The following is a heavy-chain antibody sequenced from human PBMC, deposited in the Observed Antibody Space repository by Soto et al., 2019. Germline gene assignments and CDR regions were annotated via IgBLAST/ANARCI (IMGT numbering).Heavy chain of an antibody. J-gene: IGHJ3*02. CDR2: IIPIFGTA. CDR1: GGTFSSYA. CDR3: AKYAVTIVGVAYPPAAFDI. D-gene: IGHD3-3*01. V-gene: IGHV1-69*01. Sequence: QVQLVQSGAEVKKPGSSVKVSCKASGGTFSSYAISWVRQAPGQGLEWMGGIIPIFGTANYAQKFQGRVTITADESTSTAYMELSSLRSESTAVYYCAKYAVTIVGVAYPPAAFDIWGQGTMVTVSS.